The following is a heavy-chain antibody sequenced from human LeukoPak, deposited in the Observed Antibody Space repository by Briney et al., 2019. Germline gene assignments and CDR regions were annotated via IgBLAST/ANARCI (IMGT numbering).Heavy chain of an antibody. CDR2: INPNSGGT. CDR3: ARDNGLVVVPSWFDP. Sequence: GASVKVSCKASGYTFTGYYMHWVRQAPGQGLEWMGWINPNSGGTNYAQKFQGRVTMTRDTSISTAYMELSRLRSDDTAVYYCARDNGLVVVPSWFDPWGQGTLATVSS. D-gene: IGHD2-2*01. CDR1: GYTFTGYY. J-gene: IGHJ5*02. V-gene: IGHV1-2*02.